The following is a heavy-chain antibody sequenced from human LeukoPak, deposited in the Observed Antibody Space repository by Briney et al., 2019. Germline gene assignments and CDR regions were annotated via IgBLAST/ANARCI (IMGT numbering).Heavy chain of an antibody. D-gene: IGHD3-22*01. CDR2: IRYDGGNK. CDR1: GFTFSSYG. Sequence: GGSLRLSCGASGFTFSSYGMHWVRQAPGKGLEWVAFIRYDGGNKYYADSVKGRFTISRDNSKNTLYLQMNSLRAEDTAVYYCARGKYDSSGYPLLGFDYWGQGTLVTVSS. V-gene: IGHV3-30*02. J-gene: IGHJ4*02. CDR3: ARGKYDSSGYPLLGFDY.